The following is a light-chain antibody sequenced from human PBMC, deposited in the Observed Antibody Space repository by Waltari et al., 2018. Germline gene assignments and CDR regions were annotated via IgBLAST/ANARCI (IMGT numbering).Light chain of an antibody. CDR2: AAS. V-gene: IGKV1-39*01. Sequence: DIQMTQSPSSLSASVGDRVTITCRASQSISSYLNWYQQKPGKAPKHLIYAASSLQSGVPSRFSGSGSGTDFTLTISSLQPEDFATYYCQQSYSTSSITFGQGTRLEIK. CDR1: QSISSY. J-gene: IGKJ5*01. CDR3: QQSYSTSSIT.